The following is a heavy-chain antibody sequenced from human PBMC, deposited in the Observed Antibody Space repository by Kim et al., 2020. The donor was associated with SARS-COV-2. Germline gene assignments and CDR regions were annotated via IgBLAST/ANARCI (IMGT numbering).Heavy chain of an antibody. V-gene: IGHV4-30-2*04. CDR3: ARDRALIGAFDI. J-gene: IGHJ3*02. Sequence: CYNPPLESRVSISADTSKNQFSLRLTSVTASDAAVYYCARDRALIGAFDIWGQGTMVTVSS.